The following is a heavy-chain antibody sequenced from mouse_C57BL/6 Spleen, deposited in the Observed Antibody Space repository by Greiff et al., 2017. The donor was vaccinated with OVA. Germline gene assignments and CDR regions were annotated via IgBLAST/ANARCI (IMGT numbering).Heavy chain of an antibody. D-gene: IGHD1-2*01. V-gene: IGHV1-50*01. CDR1: GYTFTSYW. CDR3: AIITLDY. Sequence: QVQLQQPGAELVKPGASVKLSCKASGYTFTSYWMQWVKQRPGQGLEWIGYIDPSDSYTNYNQKVKGKATLAVDTSSSTAYMQLSSLTSEDSAVYYCAIITLDYWGQGTTLTVSS. CDR2: IDPSDSYT. J-gene: IGHJ2*01.